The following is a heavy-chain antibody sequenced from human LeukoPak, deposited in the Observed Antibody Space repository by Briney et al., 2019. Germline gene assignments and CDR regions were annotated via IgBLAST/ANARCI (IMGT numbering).Heavy chain of an antibody. Sequence: PETLSLTCTVSGGSISSYYWSWIRQPAGKGLEWIGRIYTSGSTNYNPSLKSRVTMSVDTSKNQFSLKLSSVTAADTAVYYCASSNSSSWYLVHYWGQGTLVTVSS. CDR1: GGSISSYY. J-gene: IGHJ4*02. V-gene: IGHV4-4*07. CDR2: IYTSGST. D-gene: IGHD6-13*01. CDR3: ASSNSSSWYLVHY.